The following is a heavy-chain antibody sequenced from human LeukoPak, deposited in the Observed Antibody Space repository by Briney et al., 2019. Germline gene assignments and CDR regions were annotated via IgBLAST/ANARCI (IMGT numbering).Heavy chain of an antibody. CDR3: ARGQLRIVAVPAAIPLGY. D-gene: IGHD2-2*01. J-gene: IGHJ4*02. Sequence: GASVTVSCKASGYTFTGYYMHWVRQAPGQGLEWMGWINPNSGGTNYEQKFQGRVPMTSDTSIRTHYMELSSLRPDDTAVYYRARGQLRIVAVPAAIPLGYWRQGTLVTVPS. CDR2: INPNSGGT. CDR1: GYTFTGYY. V-gene: IGHV1-2*02.